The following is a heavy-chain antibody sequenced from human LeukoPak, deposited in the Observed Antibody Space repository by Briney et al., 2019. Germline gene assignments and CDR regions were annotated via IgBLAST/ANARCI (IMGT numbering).Heavy chain of an antibody. CDR1: GGSISSGSHH. CDR3: ARATTYLDY. Sequence: SETLSLTCTVSGGSISSGSHHWGWFRQSPGKGLEWIGSIYDSRTIYYNPSLNSRVTISAVTSKNQFSLQLNSVTAADTAVYYCARATTYLDYWGQGTLVTVSS. D-gene: IGHD1-26*01. J-gene: IGHJ4*02. CDR2: IYDSRTI. V-gene: IGHV4-39*01.